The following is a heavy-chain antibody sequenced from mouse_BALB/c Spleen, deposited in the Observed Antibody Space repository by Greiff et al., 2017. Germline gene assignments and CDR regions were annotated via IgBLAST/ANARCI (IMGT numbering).Heavy chain of an antibody. D-gene: IGHD3-1*01. CDR2: IYPGDGDT. CDR3: ARQLGLLDY. Sequence: QVQLKESGAELVRPGSSVKISCKASGYAFSSYWMNWVKQRPGQGLEWIGQIYPGDGDTNYNGKFKGKATLTSDKSSSTAYMELSSLTSEDSAVYYCARQLGLLDYWGQGTTLTVSS. CDR1: GYAFSSYW. V-gene: IGHV1-80*01. J-gene: IGHJ2*01.